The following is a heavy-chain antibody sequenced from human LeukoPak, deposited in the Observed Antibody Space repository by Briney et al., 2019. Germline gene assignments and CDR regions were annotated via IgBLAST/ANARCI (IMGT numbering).Heavy chain of an antibody. J-gene: IGHJ4*02. CDR2: INPNSGGT. D-gene: IGHD3-10*01. Sequence: ASVKVSCKASGYTFTGYYMHWVRQAPGQGLEWMGWINPNSGGTNYAQKFQGRVTMTRDTSISTAYMELSRLRSDDTAVYYCARGLYYGSGSYSYWGQGTLVTVSS. CDR1: GYTFTGYY. CDR3: ARGLYYGSGSYSY. V-gene: IGHV1-2*02.